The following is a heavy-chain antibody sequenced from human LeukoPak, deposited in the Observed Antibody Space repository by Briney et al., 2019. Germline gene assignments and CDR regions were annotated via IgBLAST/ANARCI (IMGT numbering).Heavy chain of an antibody. V-gene: IGHV3-7*03. Sequence: PGRSLRLSCAASGFPFSSYSMTWVRQAPGKGLEWVANIKPDGTTKFYVDSVKGRLTISRDNALNSLYLQMNSLRAEDTAIYYCARSIPYGTTWYGRSDYWGQGTLVTVSS. D-gene: IGHD6-13*01. CDR2: IKPDGTTK. CDR3: ARSIPYGTTWYGRSDY. J-gene: IGHJ4*02. CDR1: GFPFSSYS.